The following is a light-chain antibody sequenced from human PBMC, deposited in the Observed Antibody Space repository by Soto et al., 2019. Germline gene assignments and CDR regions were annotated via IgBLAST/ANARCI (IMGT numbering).Light chain of an antibody. CDR3: QQANSFPFP. V-gene: IGKV1-12*01. CDR2: AAS. Sequence: DIQMTQSPSSVSASVGDRVTITCRASQAISSWFAWYQQKPGKSPKLLIYAASSLQSGVPSRFSGSGSVTAFTLTISSLQPEDFATYYCQQANSFPFPFGPGTKVDIK. CDR1: QAISSW. J-gene: IGKJ3*01.